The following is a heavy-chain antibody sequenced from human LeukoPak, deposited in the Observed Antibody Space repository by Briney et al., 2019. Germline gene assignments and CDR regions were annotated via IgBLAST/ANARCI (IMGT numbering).Heavy chain of an antibody. J-gene: IGHJ4*02. CDR2: IYSGGST. CDR1: GFTVSSNY. V-gene: IGHV3-53*01. Sequence: PGESLRLSCAASGFTVSSNYMSWVRQAPGKGLEWVSVIYSGGSTYYADSVKGRFTISRDNSKNTLYLQMNSLRAEDTAVYYCARPAVSGWSLDYWGQGTLVTVSS. D-gene: IGHD6-19*01. CDR3: ARPAVSGWSLDY.